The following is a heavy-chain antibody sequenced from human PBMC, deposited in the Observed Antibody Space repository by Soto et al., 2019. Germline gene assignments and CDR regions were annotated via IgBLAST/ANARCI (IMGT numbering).Heavy chain of an antibody. CDR3: ARRMQTYYTLGD. J-gene: IGHJ6*01. V-gene: IGHV4-31*03. D-gene: IGHD2-15*01. CDR1: GGSISSGGYY. CDR2: ICYRGSA. Sequence: QVQLHESGTGLVKPSQTLSITCCVSGGSISSGGYYWSWIRQHPGKGLEWIGYICYRGSAYYSPSLKSRVNISVDASKNQFSRKVNSVTAADTAVYYGARRMQTYYTLGDWGQGPTVTVSS.